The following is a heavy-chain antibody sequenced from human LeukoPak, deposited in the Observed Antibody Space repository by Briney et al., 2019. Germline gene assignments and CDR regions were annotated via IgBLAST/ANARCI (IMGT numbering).Heavy chain of an antibody. V-gene: IGHV1-3*01. CDR2: INAGNGNT. D-gene: IGHD3-22*01. J-gene: IGHJ3*02. CDR1: GYTFTTYP. Sequence: GASVKVSCKASGYTFTTYPMHWVRQAPGQRLEWMGWINAGNGNTKYSQKFQGRVTITRDTSASTAYMELSSLRSEDTAVYYCATEHLTMIVAFDIWGQGTMVTVSS. CDR3: ATEHLTMIVAFDI.